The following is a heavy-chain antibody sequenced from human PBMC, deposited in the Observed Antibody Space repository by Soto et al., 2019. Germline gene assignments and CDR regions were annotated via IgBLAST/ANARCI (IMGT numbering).Heavy chain of an antibody. CDR1: GYSFTSYW. D-gene: IGHD2-15*01. CDR3: ARVVVVAAAFVYYYYGMDV. V-gene: IGHV5-10-1*01. J-gene: IGHJ6*02. Sequence: PGESLKISCNGSGYSFTSYWISWVRQMPWKGLEWMGRIDPSDSYTNYSPSFQGHVTISADKSISTAYLQWSSLKASDTAMYYCARVVVVAAAFVYYYYGMDVWGQGTTVTV. CDR2: IDPSDSYT.